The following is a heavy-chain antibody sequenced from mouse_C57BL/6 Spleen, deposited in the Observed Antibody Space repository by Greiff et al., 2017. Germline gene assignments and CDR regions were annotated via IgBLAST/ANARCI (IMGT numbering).Heavy chain of an antibody. J-gene: IGHJ4*01. D-gene: IGHD1-1*01. CDR2: IYPGDGDT. V-gene: IGHV1-80*01. CDR3: ARSNYYASSYGYYAMDY. CDR1: GYAFSSYW. Sequence: QVQLKQSGAELVKPGASVKISCKASGYAFSSYWMNWVKQRPGKGLEWIGQIYPGDGDTNYNGKFKGKATLTADKSSSTAYMQRSSLTSEDSAVYVCARSNYYASSYGYYAMDYWGQGTSVIVSS.